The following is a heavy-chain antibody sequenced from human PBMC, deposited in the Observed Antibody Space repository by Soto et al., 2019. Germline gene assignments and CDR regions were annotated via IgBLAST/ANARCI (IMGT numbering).Heavy chain of an antibody. D-gene: IGHD3-10*01. Sequence: QVQLVQSGAAVKRPGSSVKVSCKASGDTFNFYSINWVRQAPGLGLAWMGRVNPIVSMSNYAPKFQGRVTMTADKSTSTAYMEVSSLRSEDTAIYYCASSYGSGYRAFDYWGQGALGTVSS. CDR3: ASSYGSGYRAFDY. J-gene: IGHJ4*02. CDR2: VNPIVSMS. V-gene: IGHV1-69*02. CDR1: GDTFNFYS.